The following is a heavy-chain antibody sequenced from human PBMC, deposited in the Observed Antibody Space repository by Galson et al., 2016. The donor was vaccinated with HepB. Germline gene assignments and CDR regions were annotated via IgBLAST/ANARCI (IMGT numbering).Heavy chain of an antibody. CDR3: AREAAMALDY. J-gene: IGHJ4*02. D-gene: IGHD5-18*01. CDR1: GGSISGGGYY. CDR2: MYYSGNT. Sequence: ETLSLTCTVSGGSISGGGYYWTWLRQPPGKGLEWIGYMYYSGNTNYNPSLKSRVTISADTSKNQFSLKLSSVTAADTAVYYCAREAAMALDYWGQGILVTVSS. V-gene: IGHV4-61*08.